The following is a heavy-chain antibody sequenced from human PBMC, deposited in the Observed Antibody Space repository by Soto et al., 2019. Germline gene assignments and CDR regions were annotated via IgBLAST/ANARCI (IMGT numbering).Heavy chain of an antibody. D-gene: IGHD3-16*01. V-gene: IGHV3-30-3*01. J-gene: IGHJ4*02. CDR3: ARAYEGDYFAY. CDR2: ISYDGSNK. Sequence: GGSLRLSCAASGFTFSSYAMHWVRQAPGKGLEWVAVISYDGSNKYYADSVKGRSTISRDNSKNTLYLQMNSLRAEDTAVYYCARAYEGDYFAYWGQGTLVTVSS. CDR1: GFTFSSYA.